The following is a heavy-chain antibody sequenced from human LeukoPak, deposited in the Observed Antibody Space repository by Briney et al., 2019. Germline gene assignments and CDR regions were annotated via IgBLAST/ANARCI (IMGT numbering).Heavy chain of an antibody. V-gene: IGHV1-18*01. CDR1: GYTFTSYG. J-gene: IGHJ5*02. CDR3: ARLYYYDSSGFPPEGFDP. Sequence: GASVKVSCKASGYTFTSYGISWVRQAPGQGLEWMGWISAYNGNTNYAQKLQGRVTMTTDTSTSTAYMELRSLRSDDTAVYYCARLYYYDSSGFPPEGFDPWGQGALSPSPQ. D-gene: IGHD3-22*01. CDR2: ISAYNGNT.